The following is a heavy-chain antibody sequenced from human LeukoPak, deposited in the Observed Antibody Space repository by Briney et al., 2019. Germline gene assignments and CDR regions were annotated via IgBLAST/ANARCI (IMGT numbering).Heavy chain of an antibody. Sequence: GGSLRLSCAASAFTFSGSAIHWVRQSSGKGLEWVGQIDKKDKGYATATAYAASVKGRFTISRDDSINTAYLQMKSLKTEDTALYYCTRDSGTYNSFDPWGQGTLVTVSS. CDR1: AFTFSGSA. CDR2: IDKKDKGYATAT. D-gene: IGHD1-26*01. J-gene: IGHJ5*02. CDR3: TRDSGTYNSFDP. V-gene: IGHV3-73*01.